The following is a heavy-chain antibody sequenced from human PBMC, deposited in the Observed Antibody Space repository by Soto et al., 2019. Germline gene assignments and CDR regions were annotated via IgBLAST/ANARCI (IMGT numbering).Heavy chain of an antibody. J-gene: IGHJ5*02. CDR3: ASHPDYGDYTYNWFDP. Sequence: QVQLVQSGAEVKKPGASVKVSCKASGYTFTSYGISWVRQAPGQGLEWMGWISAYNGNTNYAQKLQGRVTMTTDTSTSPAYMELRSLRSDDTAVYYCASHPDYGDYTYNWFDPWGQGTLVTVSS. V-gene: IGHV1-18*01. D-gene: IGHD4-17*01. CDR1: GYTFTSYG. CDR2: ISAYNGNT.